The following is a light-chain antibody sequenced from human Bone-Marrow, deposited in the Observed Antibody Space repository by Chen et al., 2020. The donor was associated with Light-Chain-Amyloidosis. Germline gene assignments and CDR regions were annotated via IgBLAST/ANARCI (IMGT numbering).Light chain of an antibody. V-gene: IGLV6-57*01. CDR1: SGSIATNY. J-gene: IGLJ3*02. CDR2: EDD. CDR3: QSYQGSSQGV. Sequence: FMLTQPHPVSESPGKTVIISCTRSSGSIATNYGQWYQQRPGSSPTTVIYEDDKRPSGIPDRLSGVIDRSYNAASLTITGLKTEEEADYCCQSYQGSSQGVFGGGTKLTVL.